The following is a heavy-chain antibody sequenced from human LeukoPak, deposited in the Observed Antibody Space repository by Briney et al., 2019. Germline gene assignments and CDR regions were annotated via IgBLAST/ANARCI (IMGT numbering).Heavy chain of an antibody. V-gene: IGHV4-59*01. Sequence: SETLSLTCIVSGGSISSYYWSWIRQPPGKGLEWIGYIYHSGGTNYNPSLKRRVTMSVDTSKNQFSLKLRSVTAADTAVYYCARDMDSGPDFFDYWGLGTLVTVSS. CDR2: IYHSGGT. J-gene: IGHJ4*02. CDR1: GGSISSYY. CDR3: ARDMDSGPDFFDY. D-gene: IGHD1-26*01.